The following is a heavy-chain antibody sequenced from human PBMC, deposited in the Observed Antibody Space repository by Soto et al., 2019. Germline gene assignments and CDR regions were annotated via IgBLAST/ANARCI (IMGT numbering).Heavy chain of an antibody. CDR3: AIDRIAVAGTDDYYYYYGMDV. CDR2: ISYDGSNK. Sequence: GGSLRLSCAASGFTFSSYGMHWVRQAPGKGLEWVAVISYDGSNKYYADSVKGRFTISRDNSKNTLYLQMNSLRAEDTAVYYCAIDRIAVAGTDDYYYYYGMDVWGQGTTVTVSS. V-gene: IGHV3-30*03. J-gene: IGHJ6*02. CDR1: GFTFSSYG. D-gene: IGHD6-19*01.